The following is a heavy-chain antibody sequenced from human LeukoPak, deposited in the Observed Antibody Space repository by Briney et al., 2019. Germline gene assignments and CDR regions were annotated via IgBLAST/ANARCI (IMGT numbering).Heavy chain of an antibody. CDR1: GLVFSNYV. CDR3: AKDSNSGYVSVGPDY. J-gene: IGHJ4*02. CDR2: VRYDARNE. Sequence: PGGSLRLSCQTSGLVFSNYVMHWVRQAPDKGLEWMAYVRYDARNEYYAESVNGRFIISRDNSRNTLYLQMNSPRAEDTGVYSCAKDSNSGYVSVGPDYWGLGTLVTVSS. D-gene: IGHD5-12*01. V-gene: IGHV3-30*02.